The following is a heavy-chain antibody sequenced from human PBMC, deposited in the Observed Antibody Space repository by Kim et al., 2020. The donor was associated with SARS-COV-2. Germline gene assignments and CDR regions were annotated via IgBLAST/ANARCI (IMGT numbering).Heavy chain of an antibody. CDR1: GGSITAGDYD. CDR3: ARVWYFVSGNYYFDY. Sequence: SETLSLTCTVSGGSITAGDYDWAWIRQPPGKGLEWIGSMYYSGSTHYSPSLKSRVTISVDTSKKQFSLKLGSVTAADTAVYYCARVWYFVSGNYYFDYWGLGTQVTVSS. V-gene: IGHV4-39*07. J-gene: IGHJ4*02. D-gene: IGHD3-10*01. CDR2: MYYSGST.